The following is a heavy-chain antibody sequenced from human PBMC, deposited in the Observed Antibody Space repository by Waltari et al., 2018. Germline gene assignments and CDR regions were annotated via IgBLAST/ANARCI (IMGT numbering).Heavy chain of an antibody. J-gene: IGHJ5*02. CDR3: ARGILIVVAGGNWFDP. V-gene: IGHV4-39*07. Sequence: QLQLQESGPGLVKPSETLSLTCTVSGGSISSSSYYWGWIRQPPGKGLEWIGSIYYSGSTYYNPSLKSRVTISVDTSKNQFSLKLSSVTAADTAVYYCARGILIVVAGGNWFDPWGQGTLVTVSS. D-gene: IGHD6-19*01. CDR2: IYYSGST. CDR1: GGSISSSSYY.